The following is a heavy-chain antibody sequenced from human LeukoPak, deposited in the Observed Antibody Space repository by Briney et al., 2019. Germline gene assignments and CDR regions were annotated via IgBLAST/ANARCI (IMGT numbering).Heavy chain of an antibody. D-gene: IGHD4-23*01. Sequence: GGSLRLSCAASGVTFSSNYMSWVRQAPGKGLEWVTLIYYDGTNRYYADSVKGRFTVSRDNSNNTVYLQMNSLRVEDTAVYYCARQTTVATDFWGQGTLVTVSS. CDR3: ARQTTVATDF. J-gene: IGHJ4*02. CDR1: GVTFSSNY. V-gene: IGHV3-33*08. CDR2: IYYDGTNR.